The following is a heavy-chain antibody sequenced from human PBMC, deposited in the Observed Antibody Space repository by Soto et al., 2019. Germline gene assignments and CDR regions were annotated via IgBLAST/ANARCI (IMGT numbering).Heavy chain of an antibody. Sequence: ASVKVSCKASGYTFTGYYMHLVRQAPGQGLEWMGWINPNSGGTNYAQKFQGWVTMTRDTSISTAYMELSRLRSDDTAVYYCARWGGGCSGVCFFEWNEYYHDGMAFWAQRTTVTVSS. CDR2: INPNSGGT. J-gene: IGHJ6*02. CDR3: ARWGGGCSGVCFFEWNEYYHDGMAF. D-gene: IGHD2-15*01. V-gene: IGHV1-2*04. CDR1: GYTFTGYY.